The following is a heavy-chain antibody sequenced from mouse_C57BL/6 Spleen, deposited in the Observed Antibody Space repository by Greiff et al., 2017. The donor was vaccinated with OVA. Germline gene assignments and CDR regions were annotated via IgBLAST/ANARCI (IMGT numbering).Heavy chain of an antibody. CDR1: GYTFTSYW. CDR3: ARRTYYSNPPYYAMDY. D-gene: IGHD2-5*01. Sequence: QVQLQQPGAELVKPGASVKLSCKASGYTFTSYWMHWVKQRPGQGLEWIGMIHPNSGSTNYNEKFKSKATLTVDKSSSTAYMQLSSLTSEDSAVYYGARRTYYSNPPYYAMDYWGQGTSVTVSS. J-gene: IGHJ4*01. V-gene: IGHV1-64*01. CDR2: IHPNSGST.